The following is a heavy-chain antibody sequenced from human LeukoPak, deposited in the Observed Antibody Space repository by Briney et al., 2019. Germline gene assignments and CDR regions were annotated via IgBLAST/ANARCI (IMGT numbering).Heavy chain of an antibody. Sequence: ASVKVSCKASGYTFTGYYMHWVRQAPGQGLEWMGWINPNSGGTNYAQKFQGRVTMTRDTSIGTAYMELSRLRSDDTAVYYCARARLRFSGYCSGGSCYPADYWGQGTLVTVSS. CDR3: ARARLRFSGYCSGGSCYPADY. CDR2: INPNSGGT. D-gene: IGHD2-15*01. CDR1: GYTFTGYY. J-gene: IGHJ4*02. V-gene: IGHV1-2*02.